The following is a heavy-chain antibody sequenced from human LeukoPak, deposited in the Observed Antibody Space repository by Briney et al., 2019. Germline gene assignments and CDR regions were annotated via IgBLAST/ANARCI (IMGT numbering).Heavy chain of an antibody. J-gene: IGHJ6*03. CDR1: GYTLTELS. CDR3: ARDESVYYDFGHYYMDV. V-gene: IGHV1-24*01. CDR2: FDPEDGET. Sequence: GASVKVSCKVSGYTLTELSMHWVRQAPGKGLEWMGGFDPEDGETIYAQKFQGRVTITTDESTSTAYMELSSLRSEDTAVYYCARDESVYYDFGHYYMDVWGKGTTVTVSS. D-gene: IGHD3-3*01.